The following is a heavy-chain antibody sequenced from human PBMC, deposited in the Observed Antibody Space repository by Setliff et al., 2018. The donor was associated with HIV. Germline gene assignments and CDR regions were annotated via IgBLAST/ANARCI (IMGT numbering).Heavy chain of an antibody. CDR3: ARDRAESYYYYYYYMDV. Sequence: ESLKISCAASGLTFSSYTMNWVRQAPGKGLEWVSSISSSSSYIYYADSVKGRFTISRDNAKNSLYLQMNSLRAEDTAVYYCARDRAESYYYYYYYMDVWGKGTTVTVSS. CDR1: GLTFSSYT. V-gene: IGHV3-21*01. D-gene: IGHD3-10*01. CDR2: ISSSSSYI. J-gene: IGHJ6*03.